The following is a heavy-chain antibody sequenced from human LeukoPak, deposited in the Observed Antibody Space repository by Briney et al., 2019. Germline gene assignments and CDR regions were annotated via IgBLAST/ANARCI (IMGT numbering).Heavy chain of an antibody. CDR1: GFTFSSYA. J-gene: IGHJ4*02. D-gene: IGHD3-9*01. Sequence: GSLRLSCAASGFTFSSYAMSWVRQAPGKGLEWVSANSDSGGSTYYPDSVKGRFTISRDNSKNTLYLQMNSLRAADTAVYYFAKGLLLLRYFVWAIYFYYWGQGTLGTVSS. CDR2: NSDSGGST. CDR3: AKGLLLLRYFVWAIYFYY. V-gene: IGHV3-23*01.